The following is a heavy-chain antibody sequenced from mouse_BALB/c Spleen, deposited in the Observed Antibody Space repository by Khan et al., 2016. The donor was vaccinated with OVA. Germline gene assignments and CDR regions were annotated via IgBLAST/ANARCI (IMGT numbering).Heavy chain of an antibody. V-gene: IGHV3-2*02. CDR2: ISSTGGT. Sequence: EVQLQESGPGLVKPSQSLSLTCTVTAYSITSDYAWNWIRQFPGNQLEWMGYISSTGGTSYNPSLKSRISVTRDTSKNQFFLQLKSVTTEDTATYYCARSLYYSFGYALDCWGRGTSVTVSS. D-gene: IGHD2-12*01. CDR3: ARSLYYSFGYALDC. J-gene: IGHJ4*01. CDR1: AYSITSDYA.